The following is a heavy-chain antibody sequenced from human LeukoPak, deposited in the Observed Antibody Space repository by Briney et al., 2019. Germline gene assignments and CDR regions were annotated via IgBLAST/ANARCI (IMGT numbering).Heavy chain of an antibody. D-gene: IGHD3-22*01. V-gene: IGHV3-74*01. J-gene: IGHJ3*02. Sequence: GGSLRLSCAASGFTFSYYWMHWVRQAPGKGLVWVSRINSDGSSTSYADSVKGRFTISRDNAKNTLYLQMNSLRAEDTAVYYCARHPHYYDSSGYYVDDAFDIWGQGTMVTVSP. CDR1: GFTFSYYW. CDR2: INSDGSST. CDR3: ARHPHYYDSSGYYVDDAFDI.